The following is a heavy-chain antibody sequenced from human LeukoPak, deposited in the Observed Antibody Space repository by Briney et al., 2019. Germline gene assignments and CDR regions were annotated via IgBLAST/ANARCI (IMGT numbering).Heavy chain of an antibody. CDR1: GFTFTSSA. D-gene: IGHD2-21*02. J-gene: IGHJ6*02. V-gene: IGHV1-58*02. CDR2: IVVGSGNT. CDR3: AADGGDSDPNYYYYGMDV. Sequence: SVKVSCKASGFTFTSSAMQWVRQARGQRLEWIGWIVVGSGNTNYAQKFQERVTITRDMSTSTAYMELSSLRSEDTAVYYCAADGGDSDPNYYYYGMDVWGQGTTVTASS.